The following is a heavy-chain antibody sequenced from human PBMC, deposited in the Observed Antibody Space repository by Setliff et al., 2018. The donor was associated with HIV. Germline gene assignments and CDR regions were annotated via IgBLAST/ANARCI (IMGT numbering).Heavy chain of an antibody. Sequence: GGSLRLSCAASGFSFRSYSVSWVRQAPGKGLEWVSAISGSGGSTYYADSVKGRFTISRDNSKNTLYLQMNSLRAEDTAVYYCAKDLNYYDSSGYYDRYFDYWGQGTLVTVSS. CDR2: ISGSGGST. CDR1: GFSFRSYS. V-gene: IGHV3-23*01. J-gene: IGHJ4*02. D-gene: IGHD3-22*01. CDR3: AKDLNYYDSSGYYDRYFDY.